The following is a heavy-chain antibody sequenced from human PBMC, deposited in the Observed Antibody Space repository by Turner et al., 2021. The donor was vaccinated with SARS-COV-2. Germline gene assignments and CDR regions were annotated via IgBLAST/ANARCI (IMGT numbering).Heavy chain of an antibody. Sequence: QLQPQESVPGLVKPSETLSLTCSLSGVSSSSSSYYWGWFRQPPGKGPEWIGSVYYRRHTYYNPSLESRVTISVDTSNNQFSLKLNSVTAADTAVYYCARVKSTVTTYYYYYMDVWGKGTTVTVSS. D-gene: IGHD4-4*01. V-gene: IGHV4-39*01. CDR1: GVSSSSSSYY. J-gene: IGHJ6*03. CDR2: VYYRRHT. CDR3: ARVKSTVTTYYYYYMDV.